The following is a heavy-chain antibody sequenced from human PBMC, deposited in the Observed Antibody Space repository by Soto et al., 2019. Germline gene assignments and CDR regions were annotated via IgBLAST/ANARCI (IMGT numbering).Heavy chain of an antibody. Sequence: GESLKISCKGSGYSFTSYWIGWVRQMPGKGLEWMGIIYPGDSDAKYSPSFQGHVTISVDKSISTAYLQWSSLKASDTAMYYCARPADYLWGSYRFVAYAIWGQGTMVTVSS. D-gene: IGHD3-16*02. CDR2: IYPGDSDA. V-gene: IGHV5-51*01. CDR1: GYSFTSYW. CDR3: ARPADYLWGSYRFVAYAI. J-gene: IGHJ3*02.